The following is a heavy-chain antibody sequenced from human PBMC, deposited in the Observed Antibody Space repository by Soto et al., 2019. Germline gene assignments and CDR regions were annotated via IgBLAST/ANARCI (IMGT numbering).Heavy chain of an antibody. CDR1: GYIFKNYW. CDR2: VYPDDSDT. CDR3: ARLDNIILAGLYAMDL. Sequence: EVQLVQSGAEVKKPGESLKISCKGSGYIFKNYWIAWVRQMPGKGLEWMGIVYPDDSDTNYSPSFQGQVTFSVDKSINTAYLQWSSLQASDTAMYYCARLDNIILAGLYAMDLWGQGTTVTVSS. J-gene: IGHJ6*02. D-gene: IGHD3-9*01. V-gene: IGHV5-51*03.